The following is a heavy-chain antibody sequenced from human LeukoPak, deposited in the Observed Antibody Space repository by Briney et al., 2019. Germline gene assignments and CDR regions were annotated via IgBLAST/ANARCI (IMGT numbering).Heavy chain of an antibody. CDR1: GGSFSGYY. V-gene: IGHV4-34*01. CDR2: INHSGST. Sequence: PSETLSLTCAVYGGSFSGYYWSWIRQPPGKGLEWIGEINHSGSTNYNPSLKSRVTISVDTSKNQFSLKLSSVTAADTAVYYCARAKRASGYFDYRGQGTLVTVSS. J-gene: IGHJ4*02. D-gene: IGHD3-22*01. CDR3: ARAKRASGYFDY.